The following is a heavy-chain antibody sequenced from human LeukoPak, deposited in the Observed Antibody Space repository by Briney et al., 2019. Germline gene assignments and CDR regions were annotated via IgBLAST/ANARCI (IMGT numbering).Heavy chain of an antibody. CDR1: GFTFSSYE. CDR3: ARDPRVGYNIFDY. J-gene: IGHJ4*02. D-gene: IGHD5-24*01. CDR2: ISSGSSYI. Sequence: KSGGSLRLSCAASGFTFSSYEMNWVRQAPGKGLEWVSSISSGSSYIDYADSLKGRFTISRDNAKNSLFLQMNSLRAEDTAVYYCARDPRVGYNIFDYWGQGALVTVSS. V-gene: IGHV3-21*01.